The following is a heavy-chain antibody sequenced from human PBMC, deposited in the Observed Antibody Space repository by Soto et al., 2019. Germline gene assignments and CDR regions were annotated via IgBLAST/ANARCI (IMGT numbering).Heavy chain of an antibody. Sequence: GASVKVSCKASGYTFTSYAMHWVRQARGQRLEWIGWIVVGSGNTNYAQKFQERVTITRDMSTSTAYMELSSLRSEDTAVYYCAANRINQAYGSGWQDYYYYGMDVWGQGTTVTVSS. V-gene: IGHV1-58*02. D-gene: IGHD6-19*01. CDR3: AANRINQAYGSGWQDYYYYGMDV. CDR1: GYTFTSYA. J-gene: IGHJ6*02. CDR2: IVVGSGNT.